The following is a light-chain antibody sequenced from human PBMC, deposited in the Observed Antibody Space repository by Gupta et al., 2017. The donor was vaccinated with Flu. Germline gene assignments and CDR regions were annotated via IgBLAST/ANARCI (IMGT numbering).Light chain of an antibody. CDR1: QSISSW. CDR3: QHENNSSYT. Sequence: DIQMTQSPSTLSASVGDRVTITCRASQSISSWLAWYQQKPGEAPKLLIYKTSSVKSGVPSRFSGSGSGTXFTLTIXGLQPDDFAIYYCQHENNSSYTFGXGTKVEIK. V-gene: IGKV1-5*03. J-gene: IGKJ3*01. CDR2: KTS.